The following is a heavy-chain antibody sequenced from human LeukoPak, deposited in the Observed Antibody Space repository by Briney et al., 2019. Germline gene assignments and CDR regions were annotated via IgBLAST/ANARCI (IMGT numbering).Heavy chain of an antibody. CDR1: GYTFTSYA. V-gene: IGHV7-4-1*02. CDR2: INTNTGNP. J-gene: IGHJ4*02. Sequence: GASVKVSCKASGYTFTSYAMNWVRQAPGQGLEWMGWINTNTGNPTYAQGFTGRFVFSLDTSVSTAYLQISSLKAEDTAVYYCARASGITIFGVVMDPRRDFDYWGQGTLVTVSS. CDR3: ARASGITIFGVVMDPRRDFDY. D-gene: IGHD3-3*01.